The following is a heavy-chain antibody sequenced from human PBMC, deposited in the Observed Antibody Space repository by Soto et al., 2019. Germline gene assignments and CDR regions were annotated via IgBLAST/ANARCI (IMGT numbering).Heavy chain of an antibody. CDR1: GFTFGDYA. J-gene: IGHJ4*02. V-gene: IGHV3-9*01. D-gene: IGHD5-12*01. Sequence: DVQPVESGGGLVQPGRSLRLSCVASGFTFGDYAMHWVRQPLGKGLEWVSGISWDSGDVGYADSVKGRFTISRDNAKNSLYLQMNSLRPEDTAFYYCAKGLFSGFLDYWGQGAQVTVSS. CDR2: ISWDSGDV. CDR3: AKGLFSGFLDY.